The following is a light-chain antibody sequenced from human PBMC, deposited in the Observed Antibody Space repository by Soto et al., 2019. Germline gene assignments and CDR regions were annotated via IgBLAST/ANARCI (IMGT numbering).Light chain of an antibody. Sequence: QSVLTQPPSASGTPGQRVTISCSGGSSNIGDNSVFWYQHLPGTAPKLLIYKNNQRPSGVPDRFSGSKSGTSASLAISGLRSEDEADYYCAAWDDSLSGRWVFGGGTKVTVL. CDR3: AAWDDSLSGRWV. J-gene: IGLJ3*02. CDR2: KNN. CDR1: SSNIGDNS. V-gene: IGLV1-47*01.